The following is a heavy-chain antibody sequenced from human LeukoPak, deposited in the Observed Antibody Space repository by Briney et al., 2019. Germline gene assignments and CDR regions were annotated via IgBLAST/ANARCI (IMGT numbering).Heavy chain of an antibody. J-gene: IGHJ4*02. CDR2: IYSGVNTFST. CDR1: GFTFSSYA. Sequence: GGSLRLSCAASGFTFSSYAMSWVRQAPGKGLQWVSTIYSGVNTFSTYYADSVKGRFTISRDNSKNTLYLQMNSLRAEDTAVYYCARIAAAGPFDYWGQGTLVTVSS. V-gene: IGHV3-23*05. D-gene: IGHD6-13*01. CDR3: ARIAAAGPFDY.